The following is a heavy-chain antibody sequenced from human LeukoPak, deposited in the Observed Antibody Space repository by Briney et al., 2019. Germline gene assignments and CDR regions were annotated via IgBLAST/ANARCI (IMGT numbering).Heavy chain of an antibody. CDR2: FDPEDGET. CDR1: GYTLTELS. V-gene: IGHV1-24*01. Sequence: ASVKVSCKVSGYTLTELSMHWVRQAPGKGLEWMGGFDPEDGETIYAQKFQGRVTMTEDTSTDTAYMELSSLRSEDTAVYYCATERPRELLGLVGDLDAFDIWGQETMVTVSS. D-gene: IGHD1-26*01. J-gene: IGHJ3*02. CDR3: ATERPRELLGLVGDLDAFDI.